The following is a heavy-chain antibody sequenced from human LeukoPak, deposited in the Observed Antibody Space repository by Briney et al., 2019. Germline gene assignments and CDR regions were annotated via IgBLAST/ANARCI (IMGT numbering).Heavy chain of an antibody. CDR2: ISAYNGNT. Sequence: ASVKVSCKASGYTFTSYGISWVRQAPGQGLEWMGWISAYNGNTNYAQKLQGRVTMTTDTSTSTAYMELRSLRSDDTAVYYCARDPPVGGTPNSGCDLFFDYWGQGTLVTVSS. CDR1: GYTFTSYG. V-gene: IGHV1-18*01. D-gene: IGHD5-12*01. CDR3: ARDPPVGGTPNSGCDLFFDY. J-gene: IGHJ4*02.